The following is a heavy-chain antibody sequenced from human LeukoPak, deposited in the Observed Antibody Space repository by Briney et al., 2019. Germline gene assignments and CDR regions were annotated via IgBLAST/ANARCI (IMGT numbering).Heavy chain of an antibody. D-gene: IGHD1-7*01. CDR3: ASRAGKPGNTPWCFDY. Sequence: GGSLRLSCAASGFTFTNYWMTWVRQAPGRGPEWVANIRQDGSETNYVDSVRGRFTIARDNTKNSLYLQMTSLRGEDTAVYYCASRAGKPGNTPWCFDYWGQGALVTVSS. CDR1: GFTFTNYW. J-gene: IGHJ4*02. CDR2: IRQDGSET. V-gene: IGHV3-7*01.